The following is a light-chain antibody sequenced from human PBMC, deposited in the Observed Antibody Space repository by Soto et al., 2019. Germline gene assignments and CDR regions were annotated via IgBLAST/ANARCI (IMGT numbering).Light chain of an antibody. CDR1: RSVFYRANNKSY. Sequence: ILLTQSPDSLAVSLGERATINCKASRSVFYRANNKSYLTWYQQKPGQPPKLLIHWASTRESGVPDRFSGSGSGPDFTLAITSLRAEDVAVYYCQQDYGTPYTFGQGTKLEIK. J-gene: IGKJ2*01. CDR2: WAS. V-gene: IGKV4-1*01. CDR3: QQDYGTPYT.